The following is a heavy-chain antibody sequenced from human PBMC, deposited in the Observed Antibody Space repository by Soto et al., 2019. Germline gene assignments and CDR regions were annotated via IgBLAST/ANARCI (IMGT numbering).Heavy chain of an antibody. V-gene: IGHV3-23*01. J-gene: IGHJ6*03. D-gene: IGHD2-2*01. Sequence: EVQLLESGGGLVQPGGSLRLSCAASGFTFSSYAMSWVRQAPGKGLEWVSAISGSGGSTYYADSVKGRFTISRDNSKNTLYLQMNSLRAEDTAVYYCAKDVYCSSTSCYDYYYYYYMDVWGKWTTVTVSS. CDR3: AKDVYCSSTSCYDYYYYYYMDV. CDR2: ISGSGGST. CDR1: GFTFSSYA.